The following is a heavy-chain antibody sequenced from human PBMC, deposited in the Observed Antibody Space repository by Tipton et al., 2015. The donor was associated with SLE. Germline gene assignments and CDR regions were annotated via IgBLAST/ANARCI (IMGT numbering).Heavy chain of an antibody. CDR2: INHSGST. CDR1: GGSFSGYS. D-gene: IGHD1-26*01. V-gene: IGHV4-34*01. J-gene: IGHJ4*02. Sequence: LRLSCAVYGGSFSGYSWNWIRQPPGKGLEWIGEINHSGSTNYNPSLKSRVSISVDTSKNQFSLRLNSVTAADTAVYFCARFQEWERSFDLWGQGTLVTVSS. CDR3: ARFQEWERSFDL.